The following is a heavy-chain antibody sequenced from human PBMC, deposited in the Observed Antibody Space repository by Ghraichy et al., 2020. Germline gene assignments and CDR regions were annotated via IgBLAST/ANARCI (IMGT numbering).Heavy chain of an antibody. CDR1: GGSISHYY. V-gene: IGHV4-59*01. J-gene: IGHJ4*02. Sequence: SETLSLTCSVSGGSISHYYWRCIRQAPGKGLEWIGYIYDTGNTKYNPSLKTRVTITADMSKNEFSLKLKSLTPADTAVYYCARRDFDTRGSFFFDYWGRGTLVTVPS. D-gene: IGHD3-10*01. CDR3: ARRDFDTRGSFFFDY. CDR2: IYDTGNT.